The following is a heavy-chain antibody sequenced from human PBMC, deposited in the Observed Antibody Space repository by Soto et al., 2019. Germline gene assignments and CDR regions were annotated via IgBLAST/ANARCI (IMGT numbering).Heavy chain of an antibody. V-gene: IGHV3-11*01. CDR1: GFTFSDYY. CDR3: ARGLRTYYFDI. J-gene: IGHJ4*02. D-gene: IGHD5-12*01. CDR2: ISTSGSTI. Sequence: QVLLVESGGGLVKPGGSLRLSCAASGFTFSDYYMSWIRQAPGKGPEWLSYISTSGSTIYYADSLKGRFTISRDNAKNALYLQMNSLRAEDTAVYYCARGLRTYYFDIWGQGVLVTVSS.